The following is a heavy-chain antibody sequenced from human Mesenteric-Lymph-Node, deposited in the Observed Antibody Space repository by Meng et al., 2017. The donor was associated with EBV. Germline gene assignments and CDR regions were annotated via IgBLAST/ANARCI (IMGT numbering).Heavy chain of an antibody. CDR2: MYSSGST. J-gene: IGHJ4*02. Sequence: QVQLKESGPGLLKPSQTLSLTCSGSVGSISMGGYYWTWIRQPQGKGLEWIGYMYSSGSTYYNPSLESRFAMSLDTYKNQFSLRLTSVTAADTALYYCARGAYEGSGSKFADWGQGTLVTVSS. CDR3: ARGAYEGSGSKFAD. CDR1: VGSISMGGYY. V-gene: IGHV4-30-4*01. D-gene: IGHD3-10*01.